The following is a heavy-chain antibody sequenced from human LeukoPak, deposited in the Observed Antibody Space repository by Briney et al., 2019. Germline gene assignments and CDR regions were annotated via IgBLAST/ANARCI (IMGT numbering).Heavy chain of an antibody. CDR1: GSTFSHYG. D-gene: IGHD4-11*01. J-gene: IGHJ1*01. CDR2: IWSDGSDK. CDR3: VKDAQRGFDYSNSLQN. V-gene: IGHV3-33*06. Sequence: PGGSLRLSCAASGSTFSHYGMHWVRQAPGAGLEWVAVIWSDGSDKYYAKSVKGRFTISRDNSKNSLSLQMNSLRAEDTAVYYCVKDAQRGFDYSNSLQNWGQGILVTVSS.